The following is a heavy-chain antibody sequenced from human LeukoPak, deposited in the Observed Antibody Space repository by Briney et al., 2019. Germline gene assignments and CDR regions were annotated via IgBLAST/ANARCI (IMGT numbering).Heavy chain of an antibody. CDR1: GFTFNTCG. V-gene: IGHV3-23*01. J-gene: IGHJ5*02. Sequence: GSLRLSCAASGFTFNTCGMSWVRQAPGKGLEWVSGISGSGGATYYADSVKGRFTVSRDDPHNTLYLQMNSVRAEDTAVYFCARGGGYGEHFDPWGQGTLVTVSS. D-gene: IGHD4-17*01. CDR2: ISGSGGAT. CDR3: ARGGGYGEHFDP.